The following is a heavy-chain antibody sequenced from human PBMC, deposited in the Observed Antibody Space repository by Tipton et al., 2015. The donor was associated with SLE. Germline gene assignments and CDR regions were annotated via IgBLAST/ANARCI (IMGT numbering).Heavy chain of an antibody. D-gene: IGHD3-22*01. J-gene: IGHJ2*01. CDR1: GGSISSHY. CDR2: IYYRGST. CDR3: ARTLYYYDSSVYSRYFDI. Sequence: TLSLTCTVSGGSISSHYWSWIRQPPGKGLEWIGYIYYRGSTNYSPSLKSRVSMSVDRSKNQFSLKLSSVTAADTAMYYCARTLYYYDSSVYSRYFDIWGRGTLVTVSS. V-gene: IGHV4-59*11.